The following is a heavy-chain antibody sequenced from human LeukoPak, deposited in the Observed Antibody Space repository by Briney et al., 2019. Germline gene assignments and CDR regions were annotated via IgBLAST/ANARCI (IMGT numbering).Heavy chain of an antibody. D-gene: IGHD2-2*01. CDR1: GGSISSSSYY. Sequence: SETLSLTCTVSGGSISSSSYYWGWIRQPPGKGLEWIGSIYYSGSTYYNPSLKSRVTISVDTSKNQFSLKLSSVTAADTAVYYCATSSVDVPAVGGGINWFDPWGQGTLVTVSS. V-gene: IGHV4-39*07. CDR3: ATSSVDVPAVGGGINWFDP. CDR2: IYYSGST. J-gene: IGHJ5*02.